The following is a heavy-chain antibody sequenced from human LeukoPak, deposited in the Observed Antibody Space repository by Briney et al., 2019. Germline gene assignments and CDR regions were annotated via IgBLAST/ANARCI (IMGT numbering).Heavy chain of an antibody. V-gene: IGHV4-38-2*01. D-gene: IGHD1-26*01. CDR1: GYSISSGYY. CDR2: IYHSGST. CDR3: ARGRYSGSYLYFDY. J-gene: IGHJ4*02. Sequence: SETLSLTCAVSGYSISSGYYWGWIRQPPGKGLEGIGSIYHSGSTYYNPSLKSRVTISVDTSKNQFSLKLSSVTAADTAVYYCARGRYSGSYLYFDYWGQGTLVTVSS.